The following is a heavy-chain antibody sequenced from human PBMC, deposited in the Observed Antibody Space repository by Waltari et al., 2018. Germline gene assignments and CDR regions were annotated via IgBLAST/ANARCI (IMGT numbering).Heavy chain of an antibody. CDR2: ISWDSGSI. J-gene: IGHJ4*02. V-gene: IGHV3-9*01. CDR1: GFTLYDYA. D-gene: IGHD6-19*01. Sequence: EVQLVESGGGLVQPGRSLSLSCAASGFTLYDYAMHWVRQAPGKGLEWVSGISWDSGSIGYADSVKGRFTISRDSAKKSLYLRMKSLRAEDTALYYCAKAPMSPDGYSSGWYHFDSWGQGTLVAVSS. CDR3: AKAPMSPDGYSSGWYHFDS.